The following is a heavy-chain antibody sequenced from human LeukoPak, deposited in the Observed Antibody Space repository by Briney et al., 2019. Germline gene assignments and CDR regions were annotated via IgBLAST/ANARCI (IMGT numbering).Heavy chain of an antibody. CDR3: ARVRSRGYSGYATYYYGMDV. Sequence: PGGSLRLSCAASGFTFSSYSMNWVRQAPGKGLEWVSSISSSSSYIYYADSVKGRFTISRDNAKNPLYLQMNSLRAEDTAVYYCARVRSRGYSGYATYYYGMDVWGQGTTVTVSS. J-gene: IGHJ6*02. V-gene: IGHV3-21*01. CDR2: ISSSSSYI. D-gene: IGHD5-12*01. CDR1: GFTFSSYS.